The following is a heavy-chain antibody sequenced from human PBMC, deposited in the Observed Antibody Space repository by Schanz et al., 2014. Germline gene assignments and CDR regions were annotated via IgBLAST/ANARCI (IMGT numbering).Heavy chain of an antibody. Sequence: VQLVESGGGVVQPGGSLRLSCAASGFTFSNYAMSWVRQAPGKGLEWVSAISGSGGSTYYADSVKGRFTISRDNSKNTLYLQMNSLRAEDTAVYYCVKDLGTATREGWAFASWGQGTLVTVSS. V-gene: IGHV3-23*04. CDR3: VKDLGTATREGWAFAS. J-gene: IGHJ4*02. D-gene: IGHD1-7*01. CDR2: ISGSGGST. CDR1: GFTFSNYA.